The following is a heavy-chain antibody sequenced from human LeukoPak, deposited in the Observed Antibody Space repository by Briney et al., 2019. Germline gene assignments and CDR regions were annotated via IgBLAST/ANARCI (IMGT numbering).Heavy chain of an antibody. J-gene: IGHJ4*02. D-gene: IGHD5-18*01. CDR3: ASGGYSSPLDY. Sequence: SSETLSLTCTVSGGSISSYYWSWIRQPPGKGLEWIGYIFYSGSTNYNPSLKSRVTISVDTSKNQFSLKLSSVTAADTAVYYCASGGYSSPLDYWGQGTLVTVSS. CDR2: IFYSGST. CDR1: GGSISSYY. V-gene: IGHV4-59*01.